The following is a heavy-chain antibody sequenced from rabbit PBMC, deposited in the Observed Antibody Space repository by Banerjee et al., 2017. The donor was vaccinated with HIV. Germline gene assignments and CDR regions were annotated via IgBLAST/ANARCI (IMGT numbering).Heavy chain of an antibody. D-gene: IGHD4-1*01. CDR2: IYANTNGST. CDR3: ARDYSLAGVDYNL. CDR1: GFDFSTSYY. J-gene: IGHJ4*01. V-gene: IGHV1S40*01. Sequence: QSLEESGGDLVKPGASLTLTCTASGFDFSTSYYMCWVRQAPGKGLEWIACIYANTNGSTWYASWAKGRFTISKASSTTVTLQLNSLTAADTATYFCARDYSLAGVDYNLWGPGTLVTVS.